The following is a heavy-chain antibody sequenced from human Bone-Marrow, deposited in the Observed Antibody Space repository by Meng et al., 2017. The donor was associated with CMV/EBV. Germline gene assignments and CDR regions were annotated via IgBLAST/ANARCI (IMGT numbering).Heavy chain of an antibody. CDR3: ARTGQWELLGGRAFDP. CDR2: ISAYNGNT. V-gene: IGHV1-18*01. J-gene: IGHJ5*02. CDR1: GYTFTSYG. Sequence: ASVKVSCKASGYTFTSYGISWVRQAPGQGLEWMGWISAYNGNTNYAQKLQGRVTMTTDTSTSTAYMELRSLRSDDTAVYYCARTGQWELLGGRAFDPCGQGTLVTVSS. D-gene: IGHD1-26*01.